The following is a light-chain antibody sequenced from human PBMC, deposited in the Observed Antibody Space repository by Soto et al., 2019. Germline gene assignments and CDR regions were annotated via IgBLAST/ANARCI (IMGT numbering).Light chain of an antibody. CDR1: QSVCSTY. J-gene: IGKJ3*01. V-gene: IGKV3-20*01. Sequence: EIVLTQSPGTLSLSPGERATLSCRASQSVCSTYLAWYQQKPGQAPNLLIYGVSSRATGIPDRFSGSGSGTDFTLTISRLEPEDFAVYYCQQYGTSPLTFGPGTKVDI. CDR2: GVS. CDR3: QQYGTSPLT.